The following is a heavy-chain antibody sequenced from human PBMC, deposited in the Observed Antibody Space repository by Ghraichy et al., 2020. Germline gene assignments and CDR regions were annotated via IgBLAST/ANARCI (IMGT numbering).Heavy chain of an antibody. CDR3: ARVAVPYYFDY. Sequence: SETLSLTCTVSGGSISSYYWSWIRQPPGKGLEWIGYIYYSGSTNYNPSLKSRVTISVDTSKNQFSLKLSSVTAADTAVYYCARVAVPYYFDYWGQGTLVTVSS. J-gene: IGHJ4*02. D-gene: IGHD2-2*01. CDR2: IYYSGST. CDR1: GGSISSYY. V-gene: IGHV4-59*01.